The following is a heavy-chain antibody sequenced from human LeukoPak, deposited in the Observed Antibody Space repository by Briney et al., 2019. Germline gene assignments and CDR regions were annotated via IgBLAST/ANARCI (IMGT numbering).Heavy chain of an antibody. Sequence: GGSLRLSCTASGFIFSSYAMTWVRQAPGKGLEWLSAISGSGGSTYYADSVKGRFTISRDNSKNTLYLQMHSLRVEDTAMYYCAKDLTAGGAVTTAPNWFDPWGQGTLVTVSS. D-gene: IGHD4-17*01. CDR3: AKDLTAGGAVTTAPNWFDP. V-gene: IGHV3-23*01. J-gene: IGHJ5*02. CDR1: GFIFSSYA. CDR2: ISGSGGST.